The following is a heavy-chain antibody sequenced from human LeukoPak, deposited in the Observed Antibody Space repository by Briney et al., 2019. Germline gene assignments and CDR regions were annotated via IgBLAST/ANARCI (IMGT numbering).Heavy chain of an antibody. Sequence: PSETLSLTCTVSGGSITASYWTWVRQPPGKGLEYIGYISNSGSTNYNPSLKSRVTISVDTAKNHLSVNLTSVTDADTAVYYCARDKHLGFSSGTKYYPYYSDSWGQGIQVTVSS. CDR2: ISNSGST. V-gene: IGHV4-59*01. CDR1: GGSITASY. D-gene: IGHD2-2*03. CDR3: ARDKHLGFSSGTKYYPYYSDS. J-gene: IGHJ4*02.